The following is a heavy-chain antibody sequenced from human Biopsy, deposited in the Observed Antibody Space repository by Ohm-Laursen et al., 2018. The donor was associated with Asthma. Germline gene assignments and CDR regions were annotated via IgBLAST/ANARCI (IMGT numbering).Heavy chain of an antibody. Sequence: GASVKVSCKASGYTFISYAIHWVRQAPGQRLEWIGLIKAGNGDTKYSQRFQGRVTITRDTSASTAYMELSSLRSEDTAVYYCARTYYDFLTGQVNDAFALWGQGTMVTVSS. D-gene: IGHD3-9*01. V-gene: IGHV1-3*01. CDR2: IKAGNGDT. CDR1: GYTFISYA. CDR3: ARTYYDFLTGQVNDAFAL. J-gene: IGHJ3*01.